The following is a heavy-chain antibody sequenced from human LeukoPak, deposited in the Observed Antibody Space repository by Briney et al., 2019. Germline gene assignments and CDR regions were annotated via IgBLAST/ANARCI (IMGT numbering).Heavy chain of an antibody. CDR2: IRYDGSNK. D-gene: IGHD4-11*01. J-gene: IGHJ6*03. CDR3: AKDCTSATVTDPYYYYMDV. Sequence: TGGSLRLPCAASGFTFSSYGMHWVRQAPGKGLEWVAFIRYDGSNKYYADSVKGRFTISRDNSKNTLYLQMNSLRAEDTAVYYCAKDCTSATVTDPYYYYMDVWGKGTTVTVSS. V-gene: IGHV3-30*02. CDR1: GFTFSSYG.